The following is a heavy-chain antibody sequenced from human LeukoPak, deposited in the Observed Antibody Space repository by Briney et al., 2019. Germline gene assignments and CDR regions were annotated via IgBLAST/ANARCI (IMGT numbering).Heavy chain of an antibody. CDR2: INPSGGST. CDR3: ARVFAVADDY. V-gene: IGHV1-46*01. CDR1: GYAFTSYY. J-gene: IGHJ4*02. Sequence: ASVKVSCKASGYAFTSYYMHWVRQAPGQGLEWMGIINPSGGSTSYAQKFQGRVTMTRDTSTSTVYIELSSLRSEGTALYYCARVFAVADDYWGQGTLVTVSS. D-gene: IGHD6-19*01.